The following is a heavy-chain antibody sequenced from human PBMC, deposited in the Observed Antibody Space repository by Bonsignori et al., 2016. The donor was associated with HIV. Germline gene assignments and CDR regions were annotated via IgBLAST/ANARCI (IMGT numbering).Heavy chain of an antibody. J-gene: IGHJ3*02. CDR3: AGRVAAAGIAFDI. V-gene: IGHV4-39*07. D-gene: IGHD6-13*01. CDR2: IYYSGST. Sequence: PGKGLEWIGSIYYSGSTYYNPSLKSRVTISVDTSKNQFSLKLSSVTAADTAVYYCAGRVAAAGIAFDIWGQGTMVTVSS.